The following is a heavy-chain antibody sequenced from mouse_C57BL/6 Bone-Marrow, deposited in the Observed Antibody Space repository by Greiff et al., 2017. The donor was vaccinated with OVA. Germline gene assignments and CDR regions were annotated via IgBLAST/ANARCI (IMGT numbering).Heavy chain of an antibody. V-gene: IGHV5-6*01. J-gene: IGHJ1*03. D-gene: IGHD1-1*01. Sequence: EVKLVESGGDLVKPGGSLKLSCAASGFTFSSYGMSWVRQTPDKRLEWVATISSGGSYTYYPDSVKGRFTISRDNAKNTLYLQMSSLKSEDTAMYYCARHGVAGRYFDVWGTGTTVTVSS. CDR1: GFTFSSYG. CDR3: ARHGVAGRYFDV. CDR2: ISSGGSYT.